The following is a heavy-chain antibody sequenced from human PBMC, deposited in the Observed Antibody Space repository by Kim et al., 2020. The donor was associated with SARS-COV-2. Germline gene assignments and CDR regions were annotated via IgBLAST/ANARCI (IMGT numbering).Heavy chain of an antibody. Sequence: TKYSPKFRGRVTITRDTTASTAYMELSSLRSEDTAVYYCARGSGWVFDYWGQGTLVTVAS. V-gene: IGHV1-3*01. D-gene: IGHD6-19*01. J-gene: IGHJ4*02. CDR3: ARGSGWVFDY. CDR2: T.